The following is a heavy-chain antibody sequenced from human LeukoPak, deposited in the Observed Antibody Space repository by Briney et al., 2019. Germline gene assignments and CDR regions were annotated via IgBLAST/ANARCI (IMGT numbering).Heavy chain of an antibody. CDR1: GYTFTSYY. CDR3: ARGLVEKIWFGELFYYSRSHTFDP. V-gene: IGHV1-46*01. Sequence: GASVKVSCKASGYTFTSYYMHWVRQAPGQGLEWMGIINPSGGSTSYAQKFQGRVTMTRDTSISTAYMELSRLRSDDTAVYYCARGLVEKIWFGELFYYSRSHTFDPWGQGTLVTVSS. D-gene: IGHD3-10*01. CDR2: INPSGGST. J-gene: IGHJ5*02.